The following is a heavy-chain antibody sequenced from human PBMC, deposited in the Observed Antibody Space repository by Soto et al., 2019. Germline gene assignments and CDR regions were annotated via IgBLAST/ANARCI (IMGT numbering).Heavy chain of an antibody. CDR2: IIPIFGTA. CDR1: GGTFSSYA. D-gene: IGHD3-22*01. CDR3: ERDQKQATYYYDSSGYSFDY. Sequence: QVQLVQSGAEVKKPGSSVKVSCNASGGTFSSYAISWVRQAPGQGLEWMGGIIPIFGTANYAQKFQGRVTITADESTSTAYMELSSLRSEDTAVYYCERDQKQATYYYDSSGYSFDYWGQGTLVTVSS. V-gene: IGHV1-69*01. J-gene: IGHJ4*02.